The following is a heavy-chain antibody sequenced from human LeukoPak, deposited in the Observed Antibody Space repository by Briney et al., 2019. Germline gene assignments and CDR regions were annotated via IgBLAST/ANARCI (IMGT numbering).Heavy chain of an antibody. Sequence: SETLSLTCTVSGGSMTTHHWNWIRQTPGKGLEWIGYVFDSGRTKENPSLKSRVTLPADTSKNQLSLRLSSVTAADTAVYYCTTIKRGNIFGYFDFWGQEILVTVSS. V-gene: IGHV4-59*11. D-gene: IGHD5-18*01. J-gene: IGHJ4*02. CDR2: VFDSGRT. CDR1: GGSMTTHH. CDR3: TTIKRGNIFGYFDF.